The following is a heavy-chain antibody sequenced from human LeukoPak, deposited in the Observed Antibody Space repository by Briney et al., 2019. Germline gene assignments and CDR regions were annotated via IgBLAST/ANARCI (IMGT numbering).Heavy chain of an antibody. Sequence: PGGSLRLSCAASGFTFSSYSMNWVRQAPGKGLEWVSYFSTRSSTISYADSVKGRFAISRGNAKNSLYLQMNSLRDEDTAVYYCARDHDYGFDYWGQGTLVTVSS. CDR1: GFTFSSYS. CDR3: ARDHDYGFDY. D-gene: IGHD4-17*01. J-gene: IGHJ4*02. V-gene: IGHV3-48*02. CDR2: FSTRSSTI.